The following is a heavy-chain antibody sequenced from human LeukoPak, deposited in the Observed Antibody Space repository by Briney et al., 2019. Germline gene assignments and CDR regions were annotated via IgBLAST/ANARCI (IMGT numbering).Heavy chain of an antibody. D-gene: IGHD3-3*02. V-gene: IGHV3-23*01. Sequence: RGSLRLSCAASGFTFSSYAMSWVRQAPARGLEWVSSLRGDGDTFYADSVKGRFTLSRDESRNTVYLQMNNLRVEDTAVYFCAKASWVSSADAVLRGQGTLVTVSS. CDR1: GFTFSSYA. CDR2: LRGDGDT. CDR3: AKASWVSSADAVL. J-gene: IGHJ4*02.